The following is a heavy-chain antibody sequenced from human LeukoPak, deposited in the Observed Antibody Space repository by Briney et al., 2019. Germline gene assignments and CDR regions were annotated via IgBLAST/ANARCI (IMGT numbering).Heavy chain of an antibody. V-gene: IGHV1-24*01. J-gene: IGHJ4*02. CDR3: ATAHKLESTGKSNSYYFDY. Sequence: ASVKVSCKVSGYTLTELSMHWVRQAPGKGLEWMGGFDPEDGETIYAQKFQGRVTMTEDTSTDTAYMELSSLRSEDTAVYYCATAHKLESTGKSNSYYFDYWGQGTLVTVSS. CDR2: FDPEDGET. CDR1: GYTLTELS. D-gene: IGHD1-1*01.